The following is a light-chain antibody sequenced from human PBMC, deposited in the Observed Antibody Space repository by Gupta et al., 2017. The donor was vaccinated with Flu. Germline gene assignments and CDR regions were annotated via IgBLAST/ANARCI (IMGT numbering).Light chain of an antibody. Sequence: DIQMTQSPSPLSASVGDRVTITCQASQDISNFLNCYHQKPGKAPNLLIYDASKLEIGVPSRFSGSGSGTDFSFTINSLQPEDVGTYYCQQYASVPPTFGPGTKVDVK. CDR1: QDISNF. CDR3: QQYASVPPT. J-gene: IGKJ3*01. CDR2: DAS. V-gene: IGKV1-33*01.